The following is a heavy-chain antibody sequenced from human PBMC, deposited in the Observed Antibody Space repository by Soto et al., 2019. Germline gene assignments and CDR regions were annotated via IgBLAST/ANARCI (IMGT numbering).Heavy chain of an antibody. CDR1: GFTFSSYA. Sequence: GGSLRLSCAASGFTFSSYAMSWVRQAPGKGLEWVSAISGSGGSTYYADSVKGRFTISRDNSKNTLYLQMNSLRAEDTAVYYCAKGEKEYYYDSSGYYYFDYWGQGTLVTVSS. CDR2: ISGSGGST. CDR3: AKGEKEYYYDSSGYYYFDY. D-gene: IGHD3-22*01. V-gene: IGHV3-23*01. J-gene: IGHJ4*02.